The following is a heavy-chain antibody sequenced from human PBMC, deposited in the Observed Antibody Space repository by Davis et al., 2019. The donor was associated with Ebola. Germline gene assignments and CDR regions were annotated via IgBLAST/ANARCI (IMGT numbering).Heavy chain of an antibody. CDR1: RSTFNNYA. CDR2: VIPLFGTT. V-gene: IGHV1-69*13. CDR3: ARDYYDSSDYPSRYFDL. Sequence: SVKVSCKSSRSTFNNYAIRWVRPAPGQGPDGTGGVIPLFGTTFHAQKFQGRLTIIADESTSTDYMELSSLTSEDTAVYYCARDYYDSSDYPSRYFDLWGRGTLVTVSS. D-gene: IGHD3-22*01. J-gene: IGHJ2*01.